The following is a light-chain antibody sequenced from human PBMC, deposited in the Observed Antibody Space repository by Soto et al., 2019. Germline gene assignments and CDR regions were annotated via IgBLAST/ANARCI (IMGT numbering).Light chain of an antibody. Sequence: EIVLTQSPGTLSLSPGERATLSCRASQSVSSNYLAWYQQKPGQAPRLLIYGASSRATGIPDRFSDSGSGTDFTLTISRLEPEDFAVYYCQQYGSSPRTFGQGTKVEIK. J-gene: IGKJ1*01. V-gene: IGKV3-20*01. CDR2: GAS. CDR3: QQYGSSPRT. CDR1: QSVSSNY.